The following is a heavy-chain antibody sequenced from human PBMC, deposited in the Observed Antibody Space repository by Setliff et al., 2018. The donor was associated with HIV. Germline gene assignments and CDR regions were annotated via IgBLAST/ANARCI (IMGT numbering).Heavy chain of an antibody. J-gene: IGHJ4*02. CDR3: ASFSPPFDY. Sequence: PSETLSLTCTVSGDSISTDYWTWIRQPPGKGLEWIGYIYNSASTSYNPSLKSRVTISVDTSKNQFSLKLSSVTAADTAVYYCASFSPPFDYWGQGTLVTVSS. CDR1: GDSISTDY. CDR2: IYNSAST. D-gene: IGHD3-3*01. V-gene: IGHV4-4*09.